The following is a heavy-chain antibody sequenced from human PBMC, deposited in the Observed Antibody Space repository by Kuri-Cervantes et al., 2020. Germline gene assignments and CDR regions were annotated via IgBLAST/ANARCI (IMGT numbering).Heavy chain of an antibody. CDR3: AADKGYLGTNYFDY. V-gene: IGHV1-58*01. Sequence: ASVKVSCKASGFSFPSSAVQWVRQARGQRLEWIGWIVVGSGKTNYAQKFQGRVTFTRDMSTSTAYMELSSLRSEDTAVYYCAADKGYLGTNYFDYWGQGTLVTVSS. J-gene: IGHJ4*02. D-gene: IGHD1-7*01. CDR1: GFSFPSSA. CDR2: IVVGSGKT.